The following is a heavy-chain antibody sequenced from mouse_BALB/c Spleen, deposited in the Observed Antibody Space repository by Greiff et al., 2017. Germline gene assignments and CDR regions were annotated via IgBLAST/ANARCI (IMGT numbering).Heavy chain of an antibody. V-gene: IGHV14-3*02. Sequence: LVESGAELVKPGASVKLSCTASGFNIKDTYMHWVKQRPEQGLEWIGRIDPANGNTKYDPKFQGKATITADTSSNTAYLQLSSLTSEDTAVYYCARDDGYFHFDYWGQGTTLTVSS. J-gene: IGHJ2*01. CDR1: GFNIKDTY. CDR3: ARDDGYFHFDY. CDR2: IDPANGNT. D-gene: IGHD2-3*01.